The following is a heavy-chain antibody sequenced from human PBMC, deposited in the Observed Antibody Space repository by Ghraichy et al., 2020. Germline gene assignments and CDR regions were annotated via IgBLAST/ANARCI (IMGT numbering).Heavy chain of an antibody. V-gene: IGHV3-11*01. CDR2: ISSSGSTI. J-gene: IGHJ4*02. CDR3: ARVRSSRSAGPIDY. D-gene: IGHD6-13*01. CDR1: GFTFSDYY. Sequence: LSLTCAASGFTFSDYYMSWIRQAPGKGLEWVSYISSSGSTIYYADSVKGRFTISRDNAKNSLYLQMNSLRAEDTAVYYCARVRSSRSAGPIDYWGQGTLVTVSS.